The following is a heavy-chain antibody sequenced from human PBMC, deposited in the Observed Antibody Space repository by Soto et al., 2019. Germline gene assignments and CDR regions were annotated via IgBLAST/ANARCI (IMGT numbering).Heavy chain of an antibody. J-gene: IGHJ2*01. Sequence: GVSLRLSCAASGFTFSSYSMNWVRQAPGKGLEWVSYISSSSSTIYYADSVKGRFTISRDNSKNTLYVQMNSLRAEDTALYYCARSPQPTRGIRGYFDLWGRGILVTVSS. D-gene: IGHD1-26*01. CDR2: ISSSSSTI. CDR3: ARSPQPTRGIRGYFDL. CDR1: GFTFSSYS. V-gene: IGHV3-48*01.